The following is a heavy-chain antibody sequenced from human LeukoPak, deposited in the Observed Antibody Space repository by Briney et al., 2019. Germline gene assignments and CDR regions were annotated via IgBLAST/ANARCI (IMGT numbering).Heavy chain of an antibody. D-gene: IGHD6-6*01. CDR3: AKDPVRTARTLWYFDY. Sequence: GGSLRVSCAASGFTFSSYAMSWVRQAPGNGLEWVSAISGSGGSTYYADSVKGRFTISRDNSKNTLYLQMNSLRAEDTAVYYCAKDPVRTARTLWYFDYWGQGTLVTVSS. V-gene: IGHV3-23*01. CDR1: GFTFSSYA. CDR2: ISGSGGST. J-gene: IGHJ4*02.